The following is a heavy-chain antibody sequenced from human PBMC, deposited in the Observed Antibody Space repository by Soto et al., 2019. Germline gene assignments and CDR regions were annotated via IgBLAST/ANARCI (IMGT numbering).Heavy chain of an antibody. CDR2: ISAYNGKR. V-gene: IGHV1-18*01. CDR1: GYDFTSYG. J-gene: IGHJ3*02. D-gene: IGHD2-21*01. CDR3: ARGRIVASIQDAFEI. Sequence: QGQLLQSGDEVKKPGASVRVSCRASGYDFTSYGISWVRQAPGQGLEWVSWISAYNGKRDTAQKFQGRVTMTLDTSTDTSHMELGDLTSADTAVCYCARGRIVASIQDAFEIWGQGTMVAVSS.